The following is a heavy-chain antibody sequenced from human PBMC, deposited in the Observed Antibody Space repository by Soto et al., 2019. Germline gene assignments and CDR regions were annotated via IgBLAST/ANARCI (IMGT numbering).Heavy chain of an antibody. CDR2: INPSDGGT. CDR3: TSEGNGKPFDP. J-gene: IGHJ5*02. Sequence: QVQLVQSGTEVKKPGASVKVSCKASGYTFTSYYIHWVRQAPGQGLEWMGIINPSDGGTRYAQKLQGRVTMTRDTSTSTIYMEVTSLKSEDTAVYYCTSEGNGKPFDPWGQGTLVIVSS. D-gene: IGHD2-8*01. CDR1: GYTFTSYY. V-gene: IGHV1-46*01.